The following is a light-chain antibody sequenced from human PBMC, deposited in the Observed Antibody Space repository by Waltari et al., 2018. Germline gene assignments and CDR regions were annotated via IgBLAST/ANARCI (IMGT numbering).Light chain of an antibody. CDR3: VQAIAFPMYS. CDR1: QTLLHSNGNTY. CDR2: GGS. Sequence: DIVLTQTPLSLPITPGEPASISCRSSQTLLHSNGNTYLHWYLQKPGQSPQLLIYGGSNRASGVPDRFSGSGSGTDFTLKISKVEAGDVGIYYCVQAIAFPMYSFGQGTKVEIK. V-gene: IGKV2-40*01. J-gene: IGKJ2*03.